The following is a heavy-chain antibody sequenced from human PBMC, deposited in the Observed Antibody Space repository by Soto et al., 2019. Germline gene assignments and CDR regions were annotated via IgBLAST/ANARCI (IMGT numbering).Heavy chain of an antibody. Sequence: SETLSLTCTVSGGSISSGGYYWTWIRQHPGKGLEWIGYIYYSGSTYYNPSLKSRVTISVDTSKNQFSLKLSPVTAADTAVYYCARDKDYYDSGNDGMDVWGQGTTVTVSS. J-gene: IGHJ6*02. CDR3: ARDKDYYDSGNDGMDV. V-gene: IGHV4-31*03. CDR1: GGSISSGGYY. CDR2: IYYSGST. D-gene: IGHD3-10*01.